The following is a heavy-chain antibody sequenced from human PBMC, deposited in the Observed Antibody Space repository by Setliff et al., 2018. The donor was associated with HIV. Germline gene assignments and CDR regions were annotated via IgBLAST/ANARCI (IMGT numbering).Heavy chain of an antibody. CDR3: ARPSHVYGDNGPLGY. CDR2: INAGNGNT. J-gene: IGHJ4*02. CDR1: GYTFASYA. V-gene: IGHV1-3*01. Sequence: ASVKVSCKASGYTFASYAMHWVRQAPGQGLEWMGWINAGNGNTKYSQKFQGRVTITTDESTSTAYMELRGLRSEDTAIYYCARPSHVYGDNGPLGYWGQGTLVTVSS. D-gene: IGHD2-21*01.